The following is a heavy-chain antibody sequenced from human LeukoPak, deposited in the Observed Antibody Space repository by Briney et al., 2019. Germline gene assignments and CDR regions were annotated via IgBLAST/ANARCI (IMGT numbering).Heavy chain of an antibody. CDR2: ISGSGGST. Sequence: GGSLRLSCAASGFTFSSYGMSWVRQAPGKGLEWVSAISGSGGSTYYADSVKGRFTISRDNSKNTLYLQMNSLRAEDTAVYYCAKDYDILTGYPHNWFDPWGQGTLVTVSS. D-gene: IGHD3-9*01. CDR1: GFTFSSYG. CDR3: AKDYDILTGYPHNWFDP. V-gene: IGHV3-23*01. J-gene: IGHJ5*02.